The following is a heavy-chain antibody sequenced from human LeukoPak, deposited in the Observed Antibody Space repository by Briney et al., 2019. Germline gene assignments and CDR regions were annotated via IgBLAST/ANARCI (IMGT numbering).Heavy chain of an antibody. CDR2: INPSGGST. V-gene: IGHV1-46*01. CDR1: GYTFTSYY. J-gene: IGHJ1*01. CDR3: AKDRYGGNSVIFSEYFQH. D-gene: IGHD4-23*01. Sequence: EASVKVSYTASGYTFTSYYMHWVRQAPGQGLEWMGIINPSGGSTSYAQKFQGRVTMTRDMSTSTVYMELSSLRSEDTAVYYCAKDRYGGNSVIFSEYFQHWGQGTLVTVSS.